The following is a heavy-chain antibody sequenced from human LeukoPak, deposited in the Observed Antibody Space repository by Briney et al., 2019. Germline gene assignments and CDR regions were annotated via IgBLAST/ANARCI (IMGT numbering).Heavy chain of an antibody. D-gene: IGHD2-2*01. CDR1: GGSISSYY. Sequence: SETLSLTCTVSGGSISSYYWGWIRQPPGKGLEWIGTIFHTGRINYNPSLRSRVTLSVDTSKSHFSLKLSSVTAADTAVYYCARERGHCSSTSCYNWFGPWGQGALVTVSS. CDR2: IFHTGRI. V-gene: IGHV4-59*12. J-gene: IGHJ5*02. CDR3: ARERGHCSSTSCYNWFGP.